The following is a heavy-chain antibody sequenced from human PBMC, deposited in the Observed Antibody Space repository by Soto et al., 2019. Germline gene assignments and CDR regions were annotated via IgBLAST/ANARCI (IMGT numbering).Heavy chain of an antibody. CDR2: IYSGGTT. D-gene: IGHD1-26*01. CDR3: GTRGADYHTSRFRDAFDS. J-gene: IGHJ3*02. CDR1: GFTGSNNY. Sequence: GVRRRRSGAAGGFTGSNNYINLVRHAPGKWLEWVSVIYSGGTTYDAGSVKGRFTISRENSKNTLYLQMNRLTPQATSVWYCGTRGADYHTSRFRDAFDSCGQRPMVT. V-gene: IGHV3-53*01.